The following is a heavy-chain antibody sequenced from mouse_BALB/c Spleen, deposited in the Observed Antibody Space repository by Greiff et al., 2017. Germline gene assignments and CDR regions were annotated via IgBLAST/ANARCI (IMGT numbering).Heavy chain of an antibody. J-gene: IGHJ3*01. V-gene: IGHV1S137*01. CDR3: ARDLSAY. CDR2: ISTYYGDA. CDR1: GYTFTDYA. Sequence: VHLVESGAELVRPGVSVKISCKGSGYTFTDYAMHWVKQSHAKSLEWIGVISTYYGDASYNQKFKGKATMTVDKSSSTAYMELARLTSEDSAIYYCARDLSAYWGQGTLVTVSA.